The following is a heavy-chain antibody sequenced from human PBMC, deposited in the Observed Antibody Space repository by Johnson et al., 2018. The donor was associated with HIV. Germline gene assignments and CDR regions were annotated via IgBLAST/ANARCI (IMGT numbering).Heavy chain of an antibody. CDR2: ISWNSGSI. J-gene: IGHJ3*02. Sequence: VQLVESGGGLVQPGRSLRLSCAASGFTFDDYAMHWVRQAPGKGLEWVSGISWNSGSIGYADSVKGRFTISRDNDKNSLYLQMNSLRAEDTALYYCAKDLYYYDSSGYFAFDIWGQGTMVTVSS. CDR1: GFTFDDYA. V-gene: IGHV3-9*01. CDR3: AKDLYYYDSSGYFAFDI. D-gene: IGHD3-22*01.